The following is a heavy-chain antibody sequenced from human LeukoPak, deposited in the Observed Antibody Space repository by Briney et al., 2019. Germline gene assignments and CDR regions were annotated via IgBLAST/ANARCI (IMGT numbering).Heavy chain of an antibody. CDR1: GFTFSRYA. V-gene: IGHV3-30-3*01. D-gene: IGHD3-22*01. CDR2: ISYDGSNK. Sequence: PGGSLRLSCAASGFTFSRYAMHWVRQAPGKGLEWVAVISYDGSNKYYADSVKGRFTISRDNSKNTLYLQMNSLRAEDTAVYYSARDAQEYYYDSSASHWGQGTLVTVSS. J-gene: IGHJ1*01. CDR3: ARDAQEYYYDSSASH.